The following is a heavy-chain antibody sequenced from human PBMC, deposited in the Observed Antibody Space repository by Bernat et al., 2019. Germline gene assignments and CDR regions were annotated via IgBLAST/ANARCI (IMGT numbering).Heavy chain of an antibody. V-gene: IGHV3-11*06. D-gene: IGHD2-2*01. CDR2: ISSSSSYT. J-gene: IGHJ6*02. Sequence: QVQLVGSGGGLVKPGGSLRLSCAASGFTFSDYYMSWIRQAPGKGLEWVSYISSSSSYTNYADSVKGRFTISRDNAKNSLYLQMNSLRAEDTAVYYCARVGGVVVPAARDQYYYYYGMDVWGQGTTVTVSS. CDR1: GFTFSDYY. CDR3: ARVGGVVVPAARDQYYYYYGMDV.